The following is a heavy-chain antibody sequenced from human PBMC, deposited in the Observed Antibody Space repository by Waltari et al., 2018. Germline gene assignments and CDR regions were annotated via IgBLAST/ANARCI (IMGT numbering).Heavy chain of an antibody. CDR2: ISSSSSYI. V-gene: IGHV3-21*01. J-gene: IGHJ6*02. CDR1: GFTFSSYS. D-gene: IGHD1-26*01. Sequence: EVQLVESGGGLVKPGGSLRLSCAASGFTFSSYSMHWARQAAGKGLEWVSSISSSSSYIYYADSVKGRFTISRDNAKNSLYLQMNSLRAEDTAVYYCARDWELLGDGMDVWGQGTTVTVSS. CDR3: ARDWELLGDGMDV.